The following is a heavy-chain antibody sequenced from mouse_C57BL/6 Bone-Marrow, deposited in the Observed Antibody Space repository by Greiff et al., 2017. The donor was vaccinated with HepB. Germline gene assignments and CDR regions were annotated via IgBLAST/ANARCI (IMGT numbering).Heavy chain of an antibody. V-gene: IGHV1-82*01. CDR2: IYPGDGDT. CDR3: ASEATVSYWYFDV. Sequence: VQLQQSGPELVKPGASVKISCKASGYAFSSSWMNWVKQRPGKGLEWIGRIYPGDGDTNYNWKFKGKATLTADKSSSTTYMQLSSLTSADSAVYFCASEATVSYWYFDVWGTGTTVTVSS. CDR1: GYAFSSSW. D-gene: IGHD1-1*01. J-gene: IGHJ1*03.